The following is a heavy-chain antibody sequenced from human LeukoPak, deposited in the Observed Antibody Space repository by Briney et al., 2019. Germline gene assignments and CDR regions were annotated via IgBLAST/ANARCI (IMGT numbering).Heavy chain of an antibody. V-gene: IGHV3-48*04. CDR2: ISSSSSTI. D-gene: IGHD4-23*01. CDR3: ARDRAGGNVDY. J-gene: IGHJ4*02. CDR1: GFTFSSYS. Sequence: PGGSLRLSCAASGFTFSSYSMNWVRQAPGKGLEWVSYISSSSSTIYYADSVKGRFTISRDNAKNSLYLQMNSLRAEDTAVYYCARDRAGGNVDYWGQGTLVAVSS.